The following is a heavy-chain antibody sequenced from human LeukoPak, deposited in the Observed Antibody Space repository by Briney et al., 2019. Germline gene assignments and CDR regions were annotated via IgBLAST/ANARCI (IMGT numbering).Heavy chain of an antibody. D-gene: IGHD3-3*01. Sequence: QPGGSLRLSCAASGFTFSSYAMSWVRQAXXXXXEWVSAIXXXGGSTYYADSVKGRFTISRDNSKNTLYLQMNSLRAEDTAVYYCAKDSYYDFWSGYYALSFDYWGQGTLVTVSS. CDR3: AKDSYYDFWSGYYALSFDY. CDR1: GFTFSSYA. V-gene: IGHV3-23*01. J-gene: IGHJ4*02. CDR2: IXXXGGST.